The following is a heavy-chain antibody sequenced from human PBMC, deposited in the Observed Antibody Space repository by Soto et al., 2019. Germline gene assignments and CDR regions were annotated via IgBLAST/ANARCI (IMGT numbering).Heavy chain of an antibody. CDR1: GGSFSGYY. Sequence: PSETLSLTCAVYGGSFSGYYWSWIRQPPGKGLEWIGEINHSGSTNYNPSLKSRVTISVDTSKNQFSLKLSSVTAADTAVYYCARVPPIVVVPAALRHYYYYGMDVWGQGTTVTVSS. CDR3: ARVPPIVVVPAALRHYYYYGMDV. CDR2: INHSGST. D-gene: IGHD2-2*01. V-gene: IGHV4-34*01. J-gene: IGHJ6*02.